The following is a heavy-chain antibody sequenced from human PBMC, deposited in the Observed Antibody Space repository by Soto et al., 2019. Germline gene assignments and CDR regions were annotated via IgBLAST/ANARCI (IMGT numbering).Heavy chain of an antibody. J-gene: IGHJ4*02. Sequence: QVQLVQSGAEVKKPGASVKVSCKASGYTFTSYGISWVRQAPGQGLEWMGWISAYNGNTNYAQKFQGRVTMTTDTSTSIVYMELRSLRSDDTAVYYCARSYYYDSSGYYCQTAFDYWGQGTLVTVSS. CDR2: ISAYNGNT. V-gene: IGHV1-18*01. CDR3: ARSYYYDSSGYYCQTAFDY. CDR1: GYTFTSYG. D-gene: IGHD3-22*01.